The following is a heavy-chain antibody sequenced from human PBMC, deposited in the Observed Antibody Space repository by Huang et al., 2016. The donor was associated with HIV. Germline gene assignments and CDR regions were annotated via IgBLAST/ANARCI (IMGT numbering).Heavy chain of an antibody. V-gene: IGHV4-39*02. CDR1: GTSMTSSTLY. CDR3: AREVRSVDTDRPDGYYYRGLDV. D-gene: IGHD2-2*03. J-gene: IGHJ6*02. CDR2: VYFLGTT. Sequence: QLRESGPGLVTPSETLSLTCSASGTSMTSSTLYWGWFRQPPGRGLAWIGSVYFLGTTFYNPSRKSRVTRAIDTANKQYSVRLTSVTAADTAVYFCAREVRSVDTDRPDGYYYRGLDVWGQGTTVIVSS.